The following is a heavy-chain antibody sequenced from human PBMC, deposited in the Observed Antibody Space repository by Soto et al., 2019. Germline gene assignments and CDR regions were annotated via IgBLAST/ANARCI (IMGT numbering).Heavy chain of an antibody. J-gene: IGHJ3*01. CDR3: ARRHDILTGSDSFDV. CDR1: GGSISSEGYY. Sequence: QVQLQESGPGLVKPSQTLSLTCTLSGGSISSEGYYWTWIRQHPGKGLEWIGDFYYSGTTSYNPSLQSRRTISVDTSNNQFSLRLSSVTAADTAMYYCARRHDILTGSDSFDVWGRGTMVTVSS. D-gene: IGHD3-9*01. V-gene: IGHV4-31*03. CDR2: FYYSGTT.